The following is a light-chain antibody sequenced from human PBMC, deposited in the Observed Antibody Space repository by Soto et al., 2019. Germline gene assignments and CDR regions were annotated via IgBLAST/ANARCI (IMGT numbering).Light chain of an antibody. Sequence: DIVVTQSPLSLPVTPGEPASISCRSSQSLLYNNTYNYLDWYVQEPGQSPQLLIYFGSNRAPGVPDRFSGSGSGTDFTLKINRVEAEDVGTYYCMQALQSLTFGQGTRLEIK. CDR3: MQALQSLT. V-gene: IGKV2-28*01. CDR2: FGS. CDR1: QSLLYNNTYNY. J-gene: IGKJ5*01.